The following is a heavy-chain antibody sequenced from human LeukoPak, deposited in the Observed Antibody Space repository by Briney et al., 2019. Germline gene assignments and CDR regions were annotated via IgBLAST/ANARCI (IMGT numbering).Heavy chain of an antibody. V-gene: IGHV5-51*01. CDR1: GSIFTSYW. Sequence: GASLQISCKGSGSIFTSYWIGWVRQLPGKGLEWMGIIYSGDSDTRYSPSFQGQVTISADKSISTAYLQWSSLKASDTAMYYCARRGIAASWDVWGKGTTVTVSS. J-gene: IGHJ6*04. D-gene: IGHD6-13*01. CDR2: IYSGDSDT. CDR3: ARRGIAASWDV.